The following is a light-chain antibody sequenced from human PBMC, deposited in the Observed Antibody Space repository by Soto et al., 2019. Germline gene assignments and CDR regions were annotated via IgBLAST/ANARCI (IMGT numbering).Light chain of an antibody. CDR1: SSDVGGYKL. V-gene: IGLV2-23*01. CDR3: CSYAGTTTWV. J-gene: IGLJ7*02. CDR2: EGS. Sequence: QSALTQPASVSGSPGQSITISCTGTSSDVGGYKLVSWYQQHPGKAPKVLLYEGSERPSGVSDRFSGSKSGNTASLTISGLQAEDEADYYCCSYAGTTTWVFGGGTQLTAL.